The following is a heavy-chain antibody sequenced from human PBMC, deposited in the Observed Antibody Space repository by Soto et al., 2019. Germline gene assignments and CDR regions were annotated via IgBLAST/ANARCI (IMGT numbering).Heavy chain of an antibody. V-gene: IGHV5-51*01. Sequence: GESLKISCQGSGYTFSSYWIGWVRQMPGKGLEWMGIIYPGDFDTRYSPSFQGQVTISADKSISTAYLQWSSLKASDTAMYYCARPRDSSSSYYFDSWGQGTLVTVSS. CDR2: IYPGDFDT. D-gene: IGHD6-13*01. CDR3: ARPRDSSSSYYFDS. CDR1: GYTFSSYW. J-gene: IGHJ4*02.